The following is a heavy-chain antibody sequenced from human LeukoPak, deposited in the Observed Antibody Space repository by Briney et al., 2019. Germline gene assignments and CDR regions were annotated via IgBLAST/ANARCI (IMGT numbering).Heavy chain of an antibody. CDR1: GGSFSGYY. CDR2: INHSGST. Sequence: SETLSLTCAVYGGSFSGYYWSWIRQPPGKGLEWIGEINHSGSTNYSPSLKSRVTISVDTSKNQFSLKLSSVTAADTAVYYCARHIRLITMIARWFDPWGQGTLVTVSS. J-gene: IGHJ5*02. V-gene: IGHV4-34*01. CDR3: ARHIRLITMIARWFDP. D-gene: IGHD3-22*01.